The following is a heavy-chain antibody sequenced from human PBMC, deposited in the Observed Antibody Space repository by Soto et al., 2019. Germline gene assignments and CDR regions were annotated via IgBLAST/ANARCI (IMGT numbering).Heavy chain of an antibody. CDR1: GYSFTSYW. V-gene: IGHV5-10-1*03. D-gene: IGHD2-15*01. J-gene: IGHJ6*02. CDR2: IDPSDSYP. Sequence: EVQLVQSGAEVKKPGESLRISCKGSGYSFTSYWISWVRQMPGKGLEWMGRIDPSDSYPNYSPSFQGHVTISADKSVSTDYLQWSSLKASDTAIYYCARHSGCSGGSCYSVYYFGMDVWGQGTTVTVSS. CDR3: ARHSGCSGGSCYSVYYFGMDV.